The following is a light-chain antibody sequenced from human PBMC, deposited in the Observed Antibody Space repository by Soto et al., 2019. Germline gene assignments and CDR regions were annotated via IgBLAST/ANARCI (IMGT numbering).Light chain of an antibody. CDR3: QQLNSYPIT. V-gene: IGKV1D-16*01. CDR2: SAS. Sequence: DIQVTQSPPSMAASVGDRVTITCRASQDIGNWMTWYQQKPGKAPKLLIYSASTLVRGVPSRFSGSGSGTDFTLTISSLQPEDFATYYCQQLNSYPITFGQGTRLEIK. J-gene: IGKJ5*01. CDR1: QDIGNW.